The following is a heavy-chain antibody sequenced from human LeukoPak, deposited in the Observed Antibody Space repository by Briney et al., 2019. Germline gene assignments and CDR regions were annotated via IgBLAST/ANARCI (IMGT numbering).Heavy chain of an antibody. CDR1: GGSFSGYY. J-gene: IGHJ4*02. CDR2: INHSGST. CDR3: ARGMAEYSSSSEGLYHLYYFDY. Sequence: SETLSLTCAVYGGSFSGYYWSWIRQPPGNGLEWIGEINHSGSTNYNPSLKSRVTISVDTSKNQFSLKLSSVTAADTAVYYCARGMAEYSSSSEGLYHLYYFDYWGQGTLVTVSS. V-gene: IGHV4-34*01. D-gene: IGHD6-6*01.